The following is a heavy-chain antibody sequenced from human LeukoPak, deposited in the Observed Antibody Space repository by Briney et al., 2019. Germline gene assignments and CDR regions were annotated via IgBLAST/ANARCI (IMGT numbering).Heavy chain of an antibody. CDR1: GFTFSDYY. J-gene: IGHJ5*02. D-gene: IGHD1-1*01. Sequence: PGGSLRLSCAASGFTFSDYYMSWIRQAPGKGLEWVSYMSTSDSPIYYTDSVKGRFTISRDNAKNSLYLQMNSLRASDTAVYYCARELNGAFDPWGQGTLVTVSS. CDR2: MSTSDSPI. V-gene: IGHV3-11*04. CDR3: ARELNGAFDP.